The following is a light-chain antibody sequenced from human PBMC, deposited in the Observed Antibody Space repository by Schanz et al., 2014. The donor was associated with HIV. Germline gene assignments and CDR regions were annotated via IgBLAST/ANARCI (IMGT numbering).Light chain of an antibody. J-gene: IGKJ4*01. CDR2: AAS. CDR1: QDIGNY. Sequence: DIQMTQSPSSLSASVGDRVTITCRASQDIGNYLAWYQQKPGKVPKLLIYAASTLQSGVPSRFSGSGSGTDFTLTISRLQPEDVATYYCQKYNSAPLTFGGGTKVEI. V-gene: IGKV1-27*01. CDR3: QKYNSAPLT.